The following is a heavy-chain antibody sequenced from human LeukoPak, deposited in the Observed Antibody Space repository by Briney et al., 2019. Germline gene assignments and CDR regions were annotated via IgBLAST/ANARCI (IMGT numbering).Heavy chain of an antibody. V-gene: IGHV3-48*03. Sequence: GGSLRLSCAASGFTFSSYEMNWVRQAPGKGLEWVSYIGRSGSPIYYADSVKGRFTISRDNSRNTLDLQMNTLRAEDTAVYYCARGLAQAGILGVFDYWGQGTLVTVSS. J-gene: IGHJ4*02. D-gene: IGHD6-13*01. CDR1: GFTFSSYE. CDR3: ARGLAQAGILGVFDY. CDR2: IGRSGSPI.